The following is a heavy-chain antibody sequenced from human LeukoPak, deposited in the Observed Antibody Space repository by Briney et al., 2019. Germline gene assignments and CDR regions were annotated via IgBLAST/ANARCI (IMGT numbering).Heavy chain of an antibody. J-gene: IGHJ4*02. Sequence: ASVKVSCKASGYTFTSYGISWVRQAPGQGLEWMGWISAYNGNTNYAQKLQGRVTMTTDTSTSTAYMELRSLGSDDTAVYYCARDPSYYDSSGYEDYWGQGTLVTVSS. CDR2: ISAYNGNT. V-gene: IGHV1-18*01. CDR1: GYTFTSYG. CDR3: ARDPSYYDSSGYEDY. D-gene: IGHD3-22*01.